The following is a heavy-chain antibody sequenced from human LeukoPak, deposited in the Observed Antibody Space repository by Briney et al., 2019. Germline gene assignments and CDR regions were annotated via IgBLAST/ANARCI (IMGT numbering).Heavy chain of an antibody. D-gene: IGHD3-16*01. J-gene: IGHJ3*02. CDR2: ISPDGSRT. V-gene: IGHV3-74*01. Sequence: GGSLRLSCAASGFTFSNHWMHWVRQTPEKGLVWVSNISPDGSRTDYADSVKGRFTISRDNAENTLYLQMNSLRAEDTAVYYCARTRGNAFDIWGQGTMVTVSS. CDR1: GFTFSNHW. CDR3: ARTRGNAFDI.